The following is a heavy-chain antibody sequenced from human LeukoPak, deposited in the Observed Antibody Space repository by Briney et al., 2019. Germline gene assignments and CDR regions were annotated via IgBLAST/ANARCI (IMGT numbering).Heavy chain of an antibody. J-gene: IGHJ4*02. CDR2: IWYDGSNT. CDR3: AKEGGDCSTTACPLGY. Sequence: GGSLRLSCAASGFTFSSYSMHWVRQAPGKGLEWVAAIWYDGSNTYYADSVKGRFTISRDNSKNTLYLQMNSLRAEDTAVYYCAKEGGDCSTTACPLGYWGQGTLVTVSS. D-gene: IGHD2-2*01. CDR1: GFTFSSYS. V-gene: IGHV3-30*02.